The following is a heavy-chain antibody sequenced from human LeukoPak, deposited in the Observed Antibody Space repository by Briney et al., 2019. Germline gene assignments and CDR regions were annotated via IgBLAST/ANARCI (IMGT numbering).Heavy chain of an antibody. CDR3: ARGERGSLFYYYYMDV. CDR1: GGSISSYY. D-gene: IGHD3-16*01. CDR2: IYTSGST. Sequence: SETLCLTRTVSGGSISSYYWSWIRQPAGKGLEWIGRIYTSGSTNYNPSLKSRVTMSVDTSKNQFSLKLSSVTAADTAVYYCARGERGSLFYYYYMDVWGKGTTVTVSS. J-gene: IGHJ6*03. V-gene: IGHV4-4*07.